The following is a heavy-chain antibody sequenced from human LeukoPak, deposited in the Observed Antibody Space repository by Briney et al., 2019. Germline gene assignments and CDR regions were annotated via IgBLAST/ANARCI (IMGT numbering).Heavy chain of an antibody. J-gene: IGHJ6*02. CDR1: GFTFSSYG. Sequence: GGSLRLSCAASGFTFSSYGMHWVRQAPGKGLEWVAVIWYDGSNKYYADSVKDRFTISRDNSKNTLYLQMNSLRAEDTAVYYCARVPYSSSWYYYGMDVWGQGTTVTVSS. V-gene: IGHV3-33*01. CDR3: ARVPYSSSWYYYGMDV. CDR2: IWYDGSNK. D-gene: IGHD6-13*01.